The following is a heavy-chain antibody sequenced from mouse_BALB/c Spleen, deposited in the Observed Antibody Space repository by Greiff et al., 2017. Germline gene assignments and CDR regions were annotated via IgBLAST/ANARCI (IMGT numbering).Heavy chain of an antibody. Sequence: DVKLVESGGGLVQPGGSRKLSCAASGFTFSSFGMHWVRQAPEKGLEWVAYISSGSSTIYYADTVKGRFTISRDNPKNTLFLQMTSLRSEDTAMYYCARGEGYDSFAYWGQGTLVTVSA. V-gene: IGHV5-17*02. CDR1: GFTFSSFG. CDR2: ISSGSSTI. J-gene: IGHJ3*01. CDR3: ARGEGYDSFAY. D-gene: IGHD2-4*01.